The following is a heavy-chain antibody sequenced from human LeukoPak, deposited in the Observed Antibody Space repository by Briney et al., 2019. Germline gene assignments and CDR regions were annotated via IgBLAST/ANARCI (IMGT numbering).Heavy chain of an antibody. D-gene: IGHD2-2*01. CDR1: GGSISSYY. CDR2: IYYSGST. Sequence: SETLSLTCTVSGGSISSYYWSWIRQPPGKGLEWIGYIYYSGSTNYNPSLKSRVTISVDTSRNQFSLKLSSVTAADTAVYYCAREGSSTSLDAFDIWGQGTMVTVYS. CDR3: AREGSSTSLDAFDI. V-gene: IGHV4-59*01. J-gene: IGHJ3*02.